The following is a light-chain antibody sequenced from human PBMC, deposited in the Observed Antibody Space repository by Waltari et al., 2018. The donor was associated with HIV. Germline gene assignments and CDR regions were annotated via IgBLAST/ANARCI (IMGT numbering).Light chain of an antibody. Sequence: QSVLTQPPSASGTPGQRVTISCCGHSSNIGSNTVNWHQQLPGTAPKLLIYSNNQRPSGVPDRFSGSKSGTSAALAISALQSEEEADYYCAAWDDSLNGWVFGGGTKLTVL. J-gene: IGLJ3*02. V-gene: IGLV1-44*01. CDR3: AAWDDSLNGWV. CDR1: SSNIGSNT. CDR2: SNN.